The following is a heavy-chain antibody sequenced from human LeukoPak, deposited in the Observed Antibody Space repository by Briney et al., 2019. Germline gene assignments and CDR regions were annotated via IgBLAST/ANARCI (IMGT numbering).Heavy chain of an antibody. CDR3: ARGVPPDYDFWSGYYMDYFDY. Sequence: PSETLSLTCTVSGGSISSYYWSWIRQPAGKGLEWIGRIYTSGSTNYNPSLKSRVTMSVDTSKNQFSLKLSSVTAADTAVYYCARGVPPDYDFWSGYYMDYFDYWGQGTLVTVSS. CDR1: GGSISSYY. V-gene: IGHV4-4*07. D-gene: IGHD3-3*01. J-gene: IGHJ4*02. CDR2: IYTSGST.